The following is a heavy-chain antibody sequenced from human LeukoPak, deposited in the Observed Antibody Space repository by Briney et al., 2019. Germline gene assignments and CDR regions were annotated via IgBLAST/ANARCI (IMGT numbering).Heavy chain of an antibody. CDR1: GVSISSSNSY. Sequence: SETLSLTCTVSGVSISSSNSYWGWIRQPPGKGLEWIGSIYYSGNTYYNASLKSQVSISIDTSKNQFSLRLTSVTAADTAVYYCARDKDGYNYSDYWGQGTLVTVSS. CDR3: ARDKDGYNYSDY. CDR2: IYYSGNT. D-gene: IGHD5-24*01. V-gene: IGHV4-39*02. J-gene: IGHJ4*02.